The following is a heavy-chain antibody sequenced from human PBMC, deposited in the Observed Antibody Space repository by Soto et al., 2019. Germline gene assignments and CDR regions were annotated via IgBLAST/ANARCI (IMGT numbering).Heavy chain of an antibody. J-gene: IGHJ4*02. CDR3: ARAGYDYGDYFDY. CDR2: IWYDGSNK. Sequence: GGSLRLSCAASGFTFSSYGMHWVRQAPGKGLEWVAVIWYDGSNKYYADSVKGRFTISRDNSKNTLYLQMNSLRAEDTAVYYCARAGYDYGDYFDYWGQGTLVTVSS. V-gene: IGHV3-33*01. D-gene: IGHD4-17*01. CDR1: GFTFSSYG.